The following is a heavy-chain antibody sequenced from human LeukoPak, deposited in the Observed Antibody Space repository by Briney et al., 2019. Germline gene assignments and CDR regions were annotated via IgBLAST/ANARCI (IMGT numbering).Heavy chain of an antibody. CDR1: GGSFSGYY. Sequence: PSETLSLTCAVYGGSFSGYYWSWIRQPPGKGLEWIGEINHSGSTNYNPSLKSRATISVDTSKNQFSLKLSSVTAADTAVYYCARLRVIFWGFDIWGQGTMVTVSS. CDR3: ARLRVIFWGFDI. J-gene: IGHJ3*02. D-gene: IGHD3-16*01. CDR2: INHSGST. V-gene: IGHV4-34*01.